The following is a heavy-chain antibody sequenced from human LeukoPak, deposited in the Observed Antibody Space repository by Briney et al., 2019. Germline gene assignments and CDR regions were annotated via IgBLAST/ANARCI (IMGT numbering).Heavy chain of an antibody. J-gene: IGHJ6*02. CDR1: GFTFSSYV. CDR2: ISGSGSST. D-gene: IGHD6-13*01. V-gene: IGHV3-23*01. Sequence: GGSLRFSCAASGFTFSSYVMSGVRQAPGKGLEWVSGISGSGSSTYYADSVKGRFTISGDNSKNMLYLQMNSLRSEDTAAYYCAKDTSSWYGYYGMDVWGQGTTVTVSS. CDR3: AKDTSSWYGYYGMDV.